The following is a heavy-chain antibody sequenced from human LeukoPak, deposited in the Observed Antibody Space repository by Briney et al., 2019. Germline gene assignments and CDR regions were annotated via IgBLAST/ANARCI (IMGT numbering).Heavy chain of an antibody. J-gene: IGHJ4*02. CDR1: GGSISSYY. Sequence: PSETLSLTCTVSGGSISSYYWSWIRQPPGKGLEWIGYIYYSGSTNYNPSLKSRVTISVDTSKNQFSLKLSSVTAADTAVYYCARGGTMVRGVTQTFNFDYWGQGTLVTVSS. CDR3: ARGGTMVRGVTQTFNFDY. V-gene: IGHV4-59*01. D-gene: IGHD3-10*01. CDR2: IYYSGST.